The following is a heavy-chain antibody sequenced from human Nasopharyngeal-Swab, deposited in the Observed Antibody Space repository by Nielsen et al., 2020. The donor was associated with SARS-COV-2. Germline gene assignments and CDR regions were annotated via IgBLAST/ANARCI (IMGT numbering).Heavy chain of an antibody. CDR3: ARVRDILVVVAANDAFDI. D-gene: IGHD2-15*01. J-gene: IGHJ3*02. CDR2: IIPILGIA. V-gene: IGHV1-69*04. Sequence: SVKVSCKASGGTFSSYAISWVRQDPGQGLEWMGRIIPILGIANDAQKFQGRVTITADKSTSTAYMELSSLLSEDTSVYYCARVRDILVVVAANDAFDIWGQGTMVTVSS. CDR1: GGTFSSYA.